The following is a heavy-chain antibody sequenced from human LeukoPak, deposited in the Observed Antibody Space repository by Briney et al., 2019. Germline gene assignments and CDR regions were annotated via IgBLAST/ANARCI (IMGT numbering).Heavy chain of an antibody. V-gene: IGHV3-21*01. Sequence: GGSLRLSCAASGFTFSSYSMNWVRQAPGKGLEWVSSISSSSSYIYYADSVKGRFTISRDNAKNSLYLQMNSLRAEDTAVYYCASDNSSSWFYYYYGMDVWGQGTTVTVSS. CDR1: GFTFSSYS. D-gene: IGHD6-13*01. CDR3: ASDNSSSWFYYYYGMDV. J-gene: IGHJ6*02. CDR2: ISSSSSYI.